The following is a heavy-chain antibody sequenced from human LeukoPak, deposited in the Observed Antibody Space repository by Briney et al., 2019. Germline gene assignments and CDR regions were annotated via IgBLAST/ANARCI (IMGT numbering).Heavy chain of an antibody. CDR2: ISAYNGNT. CDR3: ARGKGSYYVWGSCRYTGLNYFDY. D-gene: IGHD3-16*02. V-gene: IGHV1-18*01. J-gene: IGHJ4*02. Sequence: GASVKVSCKASGYTFTSYGISWVRQAPGQGLEWMGWISAYNGNTNYAQKLQGRVTMTTDTSTSTAYMELRSLRSDDTAVYYCARGKGSYYVWGSCRYTGLNYFDYWGQGTLVTVSS. CDR1: GYTFTSYG.